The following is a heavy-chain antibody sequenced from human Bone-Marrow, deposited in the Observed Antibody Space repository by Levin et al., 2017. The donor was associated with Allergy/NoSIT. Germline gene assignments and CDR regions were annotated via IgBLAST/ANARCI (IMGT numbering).Heavy chain of an antibody. Sequence: GGSLRLSCKASGFTFSNSAMQWVRQARGQPLEWIGGIVVASGDTHYAPKLQGRVTLTTDMSTSTAYMELTNLRSEDTAVYYCAASFLLWGQGSLVAVSS. CDR1: GFTFSNSA. V-gene: IGHV1-58*02. CDR2: IVVASGDT. J-gene: IGHJ4*02. CDR3: AASFLL.